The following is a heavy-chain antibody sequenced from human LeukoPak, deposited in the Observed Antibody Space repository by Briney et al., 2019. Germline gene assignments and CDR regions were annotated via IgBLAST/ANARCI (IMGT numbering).Heavy chain of an antibody. J-gene: IGHJ6*03. CDR1: GGSISRGGYS. Sequence: SGTLSLTCAVSGGSISRGGYSWSWIRQPPGKVQEWIGYIYDSVSTYYTPSLKSRVNISVDTSKNQFSLQLSSVTAADTAVYYCARGLGIAAAGTHPGYYYYYYMDVWGKGTTVTISS. CDR2: IYDSVST. D-gene: IGHD6-13*01. V-gene: IGHV4-30-4*07. CDR3: ARGLGIAAAGTHPGYYYYYYMDV.